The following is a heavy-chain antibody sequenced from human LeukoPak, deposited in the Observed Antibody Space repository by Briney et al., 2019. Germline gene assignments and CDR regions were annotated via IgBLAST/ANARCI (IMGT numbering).Heavy chain of an antibody. D-gene: IGHD3-10*01. CDR1: GGSISSGDYY. Sequence: SQTLSLTCTVSGGSISSGDYYWSWMRQPPGKGLEWIGYIYYSGSTYYNPSLKSRVTISEDTSKNQFPLKLSSVTAADTAVYYCARDRITMVRGVISPSPYYYYYYGMDVWGQGTTVTVSS. J-gene: IGHJ6*02. CDR2: IYYSGST. CDR3: ARDRITMVRGVISPSPYYYYYYGMDV. V-gene: IGHV4-30-4*01.